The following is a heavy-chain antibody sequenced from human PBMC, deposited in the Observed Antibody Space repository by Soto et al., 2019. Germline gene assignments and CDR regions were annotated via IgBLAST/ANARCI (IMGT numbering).Heavy chain of an antibody. V-gene: IGHV1-69*10. D-gene: IGHD6-19*01. CDR1: GYTFTSYA. Sequence: ASVKVSCKASGYTFTSYAMHWVRQAPGQRLEWMGWIIPILGIANYAQKFQGRVTITADKSTSTAYMELSSLRSEDTAVYYCARDPSPFGSGWYNHWFDPWGQGTLVTVSS. CDR3: ARDPSPFGSGWYNHWFDP. J-gene: IGHJ5*02. CDR2: IIPILGIA.